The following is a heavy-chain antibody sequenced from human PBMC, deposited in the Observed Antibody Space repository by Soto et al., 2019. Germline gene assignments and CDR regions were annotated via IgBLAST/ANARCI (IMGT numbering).Heavy chain of an antibody. Sequence: EVQLLESGGSLVQPGGSLRLSCAASGFTFSTFAMNWVRQAPGEGLAWVSSISGSGGNTQYADSVKGRVTISRDNSKNALDPQMNTLRAEDRAVYYCATCDVFMTTAGRWCDGFDPWGQGTLVIVSS. J-gene: IGHJ5*02. CDR2: ISGSGGNT. V-gene: IGHV3-23*01. CDR1: GFTFSTFA. CDR3: ATCDVFMTTAGRWCDGFDP. D-gene: IGHD2-21*01.